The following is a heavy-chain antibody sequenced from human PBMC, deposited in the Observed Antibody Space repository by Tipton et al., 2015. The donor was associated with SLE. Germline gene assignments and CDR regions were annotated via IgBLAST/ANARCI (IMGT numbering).Heavy chain of an antibody. V-gene: IGHV3-33*01. D-gene: IGHD2-8*01. CDR3: ARHDTNYGRNWFDP. J-gene: IGHJ5*02. CDR2: IWYDGSNK. Sequence: SLRLSCAASGFTFNSYGMHWVRQAPGKGLEWVAVIWYDGSNKYYADSVKGRFTISRDNSKNTLYLQMNSLRAEDTAVYYCARHDTNYGRNWFDPWGQGTLVTVSS. CDR1: GFTFNSYG.